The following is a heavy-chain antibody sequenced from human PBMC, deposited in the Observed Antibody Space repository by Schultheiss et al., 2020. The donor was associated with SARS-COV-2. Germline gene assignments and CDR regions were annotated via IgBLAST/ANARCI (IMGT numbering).Heavy chain of an antibody. V-gene: IGHV3-23*01. D-gene: IGHD3-3*01. Sequence: GGSLRLSCAASGFTFSSYAMSWVRQAPGKGLEWVSAISGSGGSTYYADSVKGRFTISRDNSKNTLYLQMNSLRAEDTAVYYCAKASPGYDFCSGYYPPFDYWGQGTLVTVSS. CDR3: AKASPGYDFCSGYYPPFDY. CDR1: GFTFSSYA. CDR2: ISGSGGST. J-gene: IGHJ4*02.